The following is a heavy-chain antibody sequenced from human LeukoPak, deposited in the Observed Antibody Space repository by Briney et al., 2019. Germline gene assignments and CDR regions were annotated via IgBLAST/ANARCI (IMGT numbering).Heavy chain of an antibody. V-gene: IGHV3-21*01. CDR3: ARGSLLWFGELPFDP. CDR1: GFTVSSST. D-gene: IGHD3-10*01. CDR2: ISTTSSYI. J-gene: IGHJ5*02. Sequence: GGSLRLSCAGSGFTVSSSTMSWVRQAPGKGLEWVSSISTTSSYIYYADSVKGRFTISRDNAKNSLWLQMDSLRAEDTAVYYCARGSLLWFGELPFDPWGQGTLVTVSS.